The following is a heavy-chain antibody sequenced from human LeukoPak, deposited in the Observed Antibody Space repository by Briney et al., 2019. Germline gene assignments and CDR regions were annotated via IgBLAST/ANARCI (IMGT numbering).Heavy chain of an antibody. J-gene: IGHJ4*02. Sequence: GGSLRLSCAASGFSFSSYGMNWVRQAPGKGLEWVAVISYDGSNKYYADSVKGRFSISRDNSKNTLYLQMNSLRDEGTAVYYCAKSYYDFWSGYYTIWDYWGQGTLVTVSS. V-gene: IGHV3-30*18. D-gene: IGHD3-3*01. CDR2: ISYDGSNK. CDR3: AKSYYDFWSGYYTIWDY. CDR1: GFSFSSYG.